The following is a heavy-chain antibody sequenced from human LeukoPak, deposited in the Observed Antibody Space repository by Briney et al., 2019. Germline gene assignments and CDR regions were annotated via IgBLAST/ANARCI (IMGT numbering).Heavy chain of an antibody. V-gene: IGHV5-51*01. CDR3: ARHRGYSYGYPDY. D-gene: IGHD5-18*01. CDR1: GYTFTSYW. J-gene: IGHJ4*02. CDR2: IYPGDSDT. Sequence: GESLKISCEGSGYTFTSYWIAWVRQMPGKGLEWMGIIYPGDSDTRYSPSLQGQVTMSADKSISTAYLQWSSLKASDTAMYYCARHRGYSYGYPDYWGQGTLVTVSS.